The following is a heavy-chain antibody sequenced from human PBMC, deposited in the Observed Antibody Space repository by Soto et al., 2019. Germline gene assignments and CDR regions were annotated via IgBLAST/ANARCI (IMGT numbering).Heavy chain of an antibody. CDR2: INGGDGHT. CDR1: GYTFISNA. J-gene: IGHJ4*02. V-gene: IGHV1-3*01. CDR3: ARGFHGSADY. Sequence: QVRFVQSGAEVKKLGASVRLSCEASGYTFISNAVQWVRQAPGQRLEWMGWINGGDGHTQYSQRFQGRLTLSRDTSATTAYMELSNLRSEDTAVYYCARGFHGSADYWGQGTPVTVSA. D-gene: IGHD2-21*01.